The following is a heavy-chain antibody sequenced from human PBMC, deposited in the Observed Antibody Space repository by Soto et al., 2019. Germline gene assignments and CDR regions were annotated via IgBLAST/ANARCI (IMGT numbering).Heavy chain of an antibody. V-gene: IGHV2-5*02. CDR1: GFSLSTRGVG. CDR3: ARKNYGDYPTDY. CDR2: IYWDDDK. D-gene: IGHD4-17*01. J-gene: IGHJ4*02. Sequence: QITLKESGPTLVKPTQTLSLTCTFSGFSLSTRGVGVGWTRQPPGKALEWLAVIYWDDDKRYSPSLQSRLTITKDTSKNQVVLTMTNMDPVDTATYYCARKNYGDYPTDYWGQGTLVTVSS.